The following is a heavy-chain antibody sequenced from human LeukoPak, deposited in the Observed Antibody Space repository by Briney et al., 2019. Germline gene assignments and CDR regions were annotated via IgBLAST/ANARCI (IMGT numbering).Heavy chain of an antibody. CDR3: ARESSYYLDY. CDR2: ISSSSSGL. J-gene: IGHJ4*02. D-gene: IGHD6-13*01. CDR1: GFTFRTYS. V-gene: IGHV3-48*02. Sequence: GGSLRLSCAASGFTFRTYSMNWVRQAPGKGLEWVSYISSSSSGLYYANSVKGRFTISRDNAKNSLYLQMNSLRDEDTAVYYCARESSYYLDYWGQGTLVTVSS.